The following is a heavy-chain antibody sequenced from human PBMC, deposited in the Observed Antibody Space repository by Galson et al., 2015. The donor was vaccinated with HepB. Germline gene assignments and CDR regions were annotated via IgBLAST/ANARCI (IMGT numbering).Heavy chain of an antibody. Sequence: SLRLSCAASGFTFSGSAMHWVRQASGKGLEWVGRIRSKANSYATAYAASVKGRFTIFRDDSKNTAYLQMNSLKTEDTAVYYCWCMLYIHDYVWGSYRYVDYWGQGTLVTVSS. J-gene: IGHJ4*02. D-gene: IGHD3-16*02. V-gene: IGHV3-73*01. CDR3: WCMLYIHDYVWGSYRYVDY. CDR1: GFTFSGSA. CDR2: IRSKANSYAT.